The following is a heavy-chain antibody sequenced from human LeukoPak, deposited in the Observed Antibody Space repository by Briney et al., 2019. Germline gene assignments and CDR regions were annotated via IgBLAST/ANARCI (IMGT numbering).Heavy chain of an antibody. J-gene: IGHJ3*02. CDR3: ASGSIAARRGAFDI. V-gene: IGHV4-59*01. CDR2: IYYSGST. Sequence: SETLSLTCTVSGGSISSYYWSWIRQPPGKGLEWIGYIYYSGSTKYNPSLKSRVTISVDTSKNQFSLKLNSVTAADTAVYYCASGSIAARRGAFDIWGQGTMVTVSS. D-gene: IGHD6-6*01. CDR1: GGSISSYY.